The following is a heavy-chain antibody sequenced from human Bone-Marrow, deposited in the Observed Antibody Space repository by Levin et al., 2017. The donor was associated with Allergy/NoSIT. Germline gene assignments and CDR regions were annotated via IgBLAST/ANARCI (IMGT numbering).Heavy chain of an antibody. J-gene: IGHJ6*03. V-gene: IGHV3-48*01. D-gene: IGHD3-10*01. CDR2: ISSSSSTI. CDR1: GFTFSSYS. CDR3: ARDRFTMVRGVPYYMDV. Sequence: PGGSLRLSCAASGFTFSSYSMNWVRQAPGKGLEWVSYISSSSSTIYYADSVKGRFTISRDNAKNSLYLQMNSLRAEDTAVYYCARDRFTMVRGVPYYMDVWGKGTTVTVSS.